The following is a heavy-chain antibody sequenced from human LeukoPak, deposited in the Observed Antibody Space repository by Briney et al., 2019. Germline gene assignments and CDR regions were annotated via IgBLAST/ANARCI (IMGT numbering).Heavy chain of an antibody. CDR1: GYPFISTG. Sequence: ASVKVSCKASGYPFISTGINWLRQAPGHGLEWMGWISPYNGNTNFAQQFQSRLTLTTDASSRTSFMELRSLTYEDTAVYYCARRIHYYDTSGYSYYFDYWGQGTLVTVSS. CDR3: ARRIHYYDTSGYSYYFDY. V-gene: IGHV1-18*01. J-gene: IGHJ4*02. D-gene: IGHD3-22*01. CDR2: ISPYNGNT.